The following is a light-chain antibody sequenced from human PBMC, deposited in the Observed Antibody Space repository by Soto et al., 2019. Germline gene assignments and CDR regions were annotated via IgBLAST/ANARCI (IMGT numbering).Light chain of an antibody. V-gene: IGKV1-33*01. CDR1: HDIINY. J-gene: IGKJ4*01. CDR2: DAF. CDR3: QQYDNLPVT. Sequence: DIQMTQSPSSLSASVGDRVTITCQASHDIINYLNWFQQKPGEAPKLLIFDAFKLETGVPSRFSGSGSGTDFTLTISSLQPEDIATYYCQQYDNLPVTFGGGNKVEIK.